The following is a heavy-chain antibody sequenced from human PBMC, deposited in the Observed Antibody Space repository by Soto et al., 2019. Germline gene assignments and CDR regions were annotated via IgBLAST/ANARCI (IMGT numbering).Heavy chain of an antibody. J-gene: IGHJ6*03. CDR2: IYYSGST. CDR1: GGSISSYY. D-gene: IGHD5-18*01. CDR3: ARAHSYGYYYYMDV. V-gene: IGHV4-59*08. Sequence: SETLSLTCTVSGGSISSYYWSWIRQPPGEGLEWIGYIYYSGSTNYNPSLKSRVTISVDTSKNQSSLKLSSVTAADTVVYYCARAHSYGYYYYMDVWGKGTTVTVSS.